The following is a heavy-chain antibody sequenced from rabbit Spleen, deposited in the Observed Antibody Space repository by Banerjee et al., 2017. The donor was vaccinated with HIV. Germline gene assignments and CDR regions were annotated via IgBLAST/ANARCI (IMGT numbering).Heavy chain of an antibody. Sequence: QEQLVESGGGLVQPGGSLTLSCKASGVSFSGSSYMCWVRQAPGKGLEWISCIAGSSSAFTYSATWATGRFTFSKTSSTTVTLQMTSLTAADTATYFCARDLTGVIGWNFGWWGQGTLVTVS. D-gene: IGHD4-1*01. V-gene: IGHV1S45*01. CDR2: IAGSSSAFT. CDR1: GVSFSGSSY. J-gene: IGHJ3*01. CDR3: ARDLTGVIGWNFGW.